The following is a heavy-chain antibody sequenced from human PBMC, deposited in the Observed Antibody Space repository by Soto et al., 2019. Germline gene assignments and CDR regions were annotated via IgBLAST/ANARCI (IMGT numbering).Heavy chain of an antibody. CDR1: GYTFTSYG. D-gene: IGHD3-3*01. Sequence: ASVKVSCKASGYTFTSYGISWVRQAPGQGLEWMGWISAYNGNTNYAQKLQGRVTMTTDTSTSTAYMELRSLRSDDTAVYYCARVGMHDFWSGLVYNHWGQGTLVTVSS. CDR3: ARVGMHDFWSGLVYNH. J-gene: IGHJ5*02. V-gene: IGHV1-18*01. CDR2: ISAYNGNT.